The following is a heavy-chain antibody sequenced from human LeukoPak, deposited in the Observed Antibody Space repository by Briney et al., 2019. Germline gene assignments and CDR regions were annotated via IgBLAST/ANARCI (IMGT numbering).Heavy chain of an antibody. CDR3: AKVIREVDMSHDY. Sequence: GGSLRLSCAASGFTLSNYAMSWVRQAPGKGLEWVSSIHYNGDSTHYADSVKGRFTISRDNSKNTLYLQMNSLRVEDTAVYYCAKVIREVDMSHDYWGQGALVTVSS. J-gene: IGHJ4*02. D-gene: IGHD5-24*01. V-gene: IGHV3-23*01. CDR1: GFTLSNYA. CDR2: IHYNGDST.